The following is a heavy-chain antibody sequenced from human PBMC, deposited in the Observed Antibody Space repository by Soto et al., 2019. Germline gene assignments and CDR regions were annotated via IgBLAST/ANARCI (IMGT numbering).Heavy chain of an antibody. CDR3: ARDFIVGAPDYFDY. CDR1: GFTFSSYP. V-gene: IGHV3-30*04. Sequence: GGSLRLSCAASGFTFSSYPMHWVRQAPGKGLEWVAVISYDGRVKYYVDSVKGRFTISRDDSKNTLYLQMNSLRVDDTAVYYCARDFIVGAPDYFDYWGQGTLVTVSS. D-gene: IGHD1-26*01. CDR2: ISYDGRVK. J-gene: IGHJ4*02.